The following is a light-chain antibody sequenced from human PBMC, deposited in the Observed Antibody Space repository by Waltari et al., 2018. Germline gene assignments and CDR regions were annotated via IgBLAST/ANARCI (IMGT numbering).Light chain of an antibody. Sequence: DIVMTQSPGTLSLSPGEEASLSCRASQTVSGDYLAWYQHKPGPTPRLLIYHTSARAAGVPDRFSGSESGTDFTLSISRLEPEDFAVYYCQEYGDTPPYTFGQGTTVEIK. J-gene: IGKJ2*01. CDR3: QEYGDTPPYT. CDR1: QTVSGDY. CDR2: HTS. V-gene: IGKV3-20*01.